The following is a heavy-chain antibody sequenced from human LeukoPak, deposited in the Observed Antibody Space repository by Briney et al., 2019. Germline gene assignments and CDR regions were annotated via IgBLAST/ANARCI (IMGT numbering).Heavy chain of an antibody. CDR1: GDSVPSNSVT. V-gene: IGHV6-1*01. D-gene: IGHD2-2*01. Sequence: SQTLSLTCDISGDSVPSNSVTWNWIRQSPSRGLEWLGRTYYRSTWYNDYAVSVRGRITVNPDTSKNQFSLHLNSVTPEDTAVYYCARRLTQYDCFDPWGQGILVTVSS. J-gene: IGHJ5*02. CDR3: ARRLTQYDCFDP. CDR2: TYYRSTWYN.